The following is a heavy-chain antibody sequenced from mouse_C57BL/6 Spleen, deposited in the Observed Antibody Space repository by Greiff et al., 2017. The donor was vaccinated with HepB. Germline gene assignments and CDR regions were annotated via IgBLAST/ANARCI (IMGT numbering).Heavy chain of an antibody. CDR2: IDPNSGGT. Sequence: QVHVKQPGAELVKPGASVKLSCKASGYTFTSYWMHWVKQRPGRGLEWIGRIDPNSGGTKYNEKFKSKATLTVDKPSSTAYMQLSSLTSEDSAVYYCARSKDYYSNYGYAMDYWGQGTSVTVSS. CDR3: ARSKDYYSNYGYAMDY. D-gene: IGHD2-5*01. V-gene: IGHV1-72*01. CDR1: GYTFTSYW. J-gene: IGHJ4*01.